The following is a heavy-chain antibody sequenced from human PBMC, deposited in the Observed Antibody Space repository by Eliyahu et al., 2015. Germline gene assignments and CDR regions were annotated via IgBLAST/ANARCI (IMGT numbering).Heavy chain of an antibody. D-gene: IGHD3-16*02. CDR2: ISPDGSDK. CDR1: GFXXXHXG. J-gene: IGHJ4*02. Sequence: QVQLVESGGGVVQPGRSLXLSCXASGFXXXHXGIPXVRXAPGKGPGWVAIISPDGSDKFYADSVKGRFRISRDNSKNTVYLQMDSLRVEDTAVYYCAKDLIHMITLGGVLGDYWGQGTLVTVSS. V-gene: IGHV3-30*18. CDR3: AKDLIHMITLGGVLGDY.